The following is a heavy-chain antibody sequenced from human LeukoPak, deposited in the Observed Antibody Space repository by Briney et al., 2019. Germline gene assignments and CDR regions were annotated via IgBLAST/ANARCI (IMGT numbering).Heavy chain of an antibody. J-gene: IGHJ5*02. CDR1: GGSISSLY. D-gene: IGHD4-11*01. Sequence: PSETLSLTCSVSGGSISSLYWCWIRQPPGKGLEWIGYIYYSGSTNYHPSLKSRVTISVDTSKNQFSLNLTSVTAADTAVYYCARCNSNYVSWFDPWGQGTLVTVSS. CDR2: IYYSGST. V-gene: IGHV4-59*11. CDR3: ARCNSNYVSWFDP.